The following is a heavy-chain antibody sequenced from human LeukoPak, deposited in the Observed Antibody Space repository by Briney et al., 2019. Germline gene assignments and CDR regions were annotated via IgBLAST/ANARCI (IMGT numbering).Heavy chain of an antibody. CDR2: ICYSGST. D-gene: IGHD3-16*02. V-gene: IGHV4-31*03. CDR3: ARGRYDYVWGSYRLPPLDY. CDR1: GGSISSGGYY. J-gene: IGHJ4*02. Sequence: SETLSLTCTVSGGSISSGGYYWSWIRQHPGKGLEWFGYICYSGSTYYNPSLKSRVTISVDTSKNQFSLKLSSVTAADTAVYYCARGRYDYVWGSYRLPPLDYWGQGTLVTVSS.